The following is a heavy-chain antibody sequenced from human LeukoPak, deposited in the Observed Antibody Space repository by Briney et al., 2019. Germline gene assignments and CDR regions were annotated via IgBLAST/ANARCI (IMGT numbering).Heavy chain of an antibody. CDR3: ARGPTDIAAAEGAFDI. J-gene: IGHJ3*02. CDR1: GGSFSGYY. CDR2: INHSGST. Sequence: PSETLSLTCAVYGGSFSGYYWSWIRQPPGKGLERIGEINHSGSTNYNPSLKSRVTISVDTSKNQFSLKLSSVTAADTAVYYCARGPTDIAAAEGAFDIWGQGTMVTVSS. V-gene: IGHV4-34*01. D-gene: IGHD6-13*01.